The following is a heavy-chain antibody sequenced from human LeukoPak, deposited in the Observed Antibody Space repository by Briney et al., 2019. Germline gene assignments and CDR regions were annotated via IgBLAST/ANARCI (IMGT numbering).Heavy chain of an antibody. V-gene: IGHV1-18*04. CDR3: ARYWSGYYYSDY. J-gene: IGHJ4*02. CDR1: GYTFTGYY. CDR2: ISAYNGNT. D-gene: IGHD3-3*01. Sequence: ASVKVSCKASGYTFTGYYMHWVRQAPGQGLEWRGWISAYNGNTNYAQKLQGRVTMTTDTSTSTAYMELRSLRSDDTAVYYCARYWSGYYYSDYWGLGTLVTVSS.